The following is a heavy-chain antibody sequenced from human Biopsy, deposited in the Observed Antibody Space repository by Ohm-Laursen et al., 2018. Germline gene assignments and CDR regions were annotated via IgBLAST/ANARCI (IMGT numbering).Heavy chain of an antibody. D-gene: IGHD6-13*01. CDR3: VRGSEFEGSNWPVDY. CDR1: GFTFRNYW. CDR2: IKQDGSEK. J-gene: IGHJ4*02. V-gene: IGHV3-7*01. Sequence: GSLRLSCTASGFTFRNYWMTWVRQAPGKGLEWVANIKQDGSEKYSVDSVRGRFTISRDNAKNSLYLQMNSLRAEDTAVYYCVRGSEFEGSNWPVDYWSQGTLVTVSS.